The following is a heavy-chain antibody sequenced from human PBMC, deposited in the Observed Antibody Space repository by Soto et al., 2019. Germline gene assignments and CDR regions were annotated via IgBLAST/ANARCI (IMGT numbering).Heavy chain of an antibody. CDR1: GGSISSSIYY. V-gene: IGHV4-39*01. D-gene: IGHD1-26*01. CDR3: ARRYGGNLDY. Sequence: SETLSLTCTVSGGSISSSIYYWGWIRQPPGKGLEWIGSIYYSGSTYYNPSLKSRVTISVDTSKNQFSLKLSSVTATDTAVYYCARRYGGNLDYWGQGTLVTVSS. J-gene: IGHJ4*02. CDR2: IYYSGST.